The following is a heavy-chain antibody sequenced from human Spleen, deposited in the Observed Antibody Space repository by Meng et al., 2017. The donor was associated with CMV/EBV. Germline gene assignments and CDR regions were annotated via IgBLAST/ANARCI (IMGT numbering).Heavy chain of an antibody. CDR2: IYHSGST. CDR1: GGSISSSNL. V-gene: IGHV4-4*02. Sequence: QVQLQESGPGLVKPSGTLSLTCAVSGGSISSSNLWTWVRQVPGKGLEWIGEIYHSGSTNYNPSLKSRVTISVDKFKNQFSLKLGSVTAADTAVYYCARIERRRILKYCGSDCSTTDYWGLGTLVTVSS. CDR3: ARIERRRILKYCGSDCSTTDY. D-gene: IGHD2-21*02. J-gene: IGHJ4*02.